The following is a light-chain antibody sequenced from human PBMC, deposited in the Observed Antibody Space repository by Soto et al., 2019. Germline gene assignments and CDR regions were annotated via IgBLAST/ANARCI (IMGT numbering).Light chain of an antibody. CDR2: DDR. V-gene: IGLV3-21*02. J-gene: IGLJ2*01. CDR1: NIGSKS. Sequence: SYELTQPPSVSVAPGQTATITCGGSNIGSKSVHWYQQRPGHAPVLVVYDDRDRPSGIPDRFSGSNSGNTATLSISRVEVGDEADYHCQEWDSTLDQWIFGGGTKLTVL. CDR3: QEWDSTLDQWI.